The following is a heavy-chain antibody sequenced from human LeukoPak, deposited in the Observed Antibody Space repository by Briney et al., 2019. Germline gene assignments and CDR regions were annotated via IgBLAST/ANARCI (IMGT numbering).Heavy chain of an antibody. D-gene: IGHD2-15*01. Sequence: PGGSLRLSCAASGFTFSSYWMHWVRQAPGKGLVWVSRINSDGSSTSYADSVKGRFTISRDNAKNTLYLQMNSLRAEDTAAYYCASQVVVVAAIGADDAFDIWGQGTMVTVSS. V-gene: IGHV3-74*01. CDR3: ASQVVVVAAIGADDAFDI. CDR2: INSDGSST. J-gene: IGHJ3*02. CDR1: GFTFSSYW.